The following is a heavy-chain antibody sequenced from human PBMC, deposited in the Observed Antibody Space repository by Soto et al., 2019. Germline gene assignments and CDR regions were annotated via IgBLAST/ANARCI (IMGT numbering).Heavy chain of an antibody. J-gene: IGHJ5*02. CDR3: ARSHFVIAMGGWFDP. CDR2: IYYSGST. D-gene: IGHD2-21*01. Sequence: SQTLSLTCTVSGGSIISYCWSWIRQPPGKGLEWIGYIYYSGSTNYNPSLKSRVTISVDTSKNQFSLKLSSVTAADTAVYYCARSHFVIAMGGWFDPWGQGTLVTVSS. CDR1: GGSIISYC. V-gene: IGHV4-59*01.